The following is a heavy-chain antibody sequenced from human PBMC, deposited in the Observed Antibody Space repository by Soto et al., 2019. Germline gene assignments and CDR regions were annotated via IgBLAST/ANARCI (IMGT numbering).Heavy chain of an antibody. J-gene: IGHJ4*02. CDR1: GFTFSDYT. CDR3: ARGLSGCGELWD. Sequence: EVQLVESGGGLVKPGGSLRLSCAASGFTFSDYTMSWVRLTPGKGLEWVSSISSTSRYIYYTDSVKGRFTSSRDNAKNALYLQMDSLTTEDTAVFYCARGLSGCGELWDWGQGTLVTVSS. CDR2: ISSTSRYI. D-gene: IGHD3-10*01. V-gene: IGHV3-21*01.